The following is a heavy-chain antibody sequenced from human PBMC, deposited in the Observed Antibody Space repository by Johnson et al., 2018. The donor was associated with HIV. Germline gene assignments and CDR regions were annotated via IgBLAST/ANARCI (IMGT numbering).Heavy chain of an antibody. CDR2: IGTAGDT. CDR1: GFTFSSYW. Sequence: VLLVESGGGLVQPGGSLRLSCAASGFTFSSYWIHWVRQATGKGLEWVSAIGTAGDTYYPGSVKGRFTISRENAKNSLYLQMNSLRAGDTAVYYCARVSGLTFGAFDIWGQGTMVTVSS. V-gene: IGHV3-13*01. CDR3: ARVSGLTFGAFDI. J-gene: IGHJ3*02. D-gene: IGHD3-22*01.